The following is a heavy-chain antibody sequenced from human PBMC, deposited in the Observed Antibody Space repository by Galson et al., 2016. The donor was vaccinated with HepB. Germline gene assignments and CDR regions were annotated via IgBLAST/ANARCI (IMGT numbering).Heavy chain of an antibody. CDR2: IHKDGNTK. CDR3: VRAVRTDYSGSWWDS. V-gene: IGHV3-7*03. Sequence: SLRLSCAASGFAFDDYWMSWVRQGPVKGLEWVANIHKDGNTKAYVGSVQGRFTISRDNAERSVSLQMDGLRPEDTAVYYCVRAVRTDYSGSWWDSRGQGTLVTVSS. CDR1: GFAFDDYW. J-gene: IGHJ5*01. D-gene: IGHD6-13*01.